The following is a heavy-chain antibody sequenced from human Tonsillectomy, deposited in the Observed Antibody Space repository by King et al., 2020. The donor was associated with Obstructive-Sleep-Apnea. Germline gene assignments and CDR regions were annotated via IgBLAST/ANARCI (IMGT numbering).Heavy chain of an antibody. D-gene: IGHD3-10*01. J-gene: IGHJ6*02. CDR2: ISYGGST. Sequence: QLQESGPGLVKPSETLSLTCSVSGGSISGYYWSWIRQPPGKGLEWIGYISYGGSTNYNPSLKSRVTISLHTSKNQFSLKLTSVTAADTAVYYCARATRGVYYFGMDVWGQGTPVTVSS. CDR1: GGSISGYY. CDR3: ARATRGVYYFGMDV. V-gene: IGHV4-59*01.